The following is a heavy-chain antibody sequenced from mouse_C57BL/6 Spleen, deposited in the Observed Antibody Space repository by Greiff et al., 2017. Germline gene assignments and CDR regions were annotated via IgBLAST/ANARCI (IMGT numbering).Heavy chain of an antibody. CDR2: IDPENGDT. D-gene: IGHD1-1*01. CDR3: TTDYDGSSPAWFAY. V-gene: IGHV14-4*01. J-gene: IGHJ3*01. Sequence: EVQLQQSGAELVRPGASVKLSCTASGFNIKDDYMHWVKQRPEQGLEWIGWIDPENGDTEYASKFQGKATITADTSSNTAYLQLSSLTSEDTAVYYCTTDYDGSSPAWFAYWGQGTLVTVSA. CDR1: GFNIKDDY.